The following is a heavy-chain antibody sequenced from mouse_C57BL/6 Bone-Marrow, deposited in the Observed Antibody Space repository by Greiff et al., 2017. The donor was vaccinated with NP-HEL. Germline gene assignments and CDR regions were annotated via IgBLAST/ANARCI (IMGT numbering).Heavy chain of an antibody. CDR1: GYTFTSYT. CDR3: ARRWLLDY. D-gene: IGHD2-3*01. V-gene: IGHV1-4*01. Sequence: VQLVESGAELARPGASVKMSCKASGYTFTSYTMHWVKQRPGQGLEWIGYINPSSGYTKYNQKFKDKATLTADKSSSTAYMQLSSLTSEDSAVYYCARRWLLDYWGQGTTLTVSS. J-gene: IGHJ2*01. CDR2: INPSSGYT.